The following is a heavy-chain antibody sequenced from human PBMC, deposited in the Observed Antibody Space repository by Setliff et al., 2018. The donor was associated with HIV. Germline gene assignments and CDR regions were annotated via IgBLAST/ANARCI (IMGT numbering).Heavy chain of an antibody. Sequence: SETLSLTCTVSGASISGYYWTWIRRPPGKGLEWIGDIYYSGSTNYNPSLKSRVTISVDTSKNQFSLKLSSVTAADTAVYYCARVNRGAFDIWGQGTMVTVSS. J-gene: IGHJ3*02. CDR2: IYYSGST. V-gene: IGHV4-59*01. D-gene: IGHD1-26*01. CDR1: GASISGYY. CDR3: ARVNRGAFDI.